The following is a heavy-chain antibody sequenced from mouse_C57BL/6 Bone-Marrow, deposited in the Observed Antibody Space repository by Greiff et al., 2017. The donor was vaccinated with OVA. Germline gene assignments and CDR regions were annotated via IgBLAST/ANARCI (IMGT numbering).Heavy chain of an antibody. J-gene: IGHJ4*01. CDR2: ISSGGDYI. CDR1: GFTFSSYA. Sequence: EVKLVESGAGLVKPGGSLKLSCAASGFTFSSYAMSWVRQTPEKRLEWVAYISSGGDYIYYADTVKGRFTISRDNARNTLYLQMSSLKSEDTALYYCTRLLDAMDYWGQGTSVTVSS. V-gene: IGHV5-9-1*02. D-gene: IGHD2-1*01. CDR3: TRLLDAMDY.